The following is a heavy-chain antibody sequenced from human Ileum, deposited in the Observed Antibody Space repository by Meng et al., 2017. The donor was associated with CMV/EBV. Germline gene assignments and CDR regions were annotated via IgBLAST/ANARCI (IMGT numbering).Heavy chain of an antibody. CDR2: IWYDGSHH. Sequence: ASGFTFRNYAMHWVRQAPGKGLEWVGVIWYDGSHHFYGDSVRGRFTISRDNSKNMLYLQMDSLRAEDTAVYFCAREGRIYGDFDFDYWGQGKLVTVSS. D-gene: IGHD4-17*01. J-gene: IGHJ4*02. V-gene: IGHV3-33*01. CDR3: AREGRIYGDFDFDY. CDR1: GFTFRNYA.